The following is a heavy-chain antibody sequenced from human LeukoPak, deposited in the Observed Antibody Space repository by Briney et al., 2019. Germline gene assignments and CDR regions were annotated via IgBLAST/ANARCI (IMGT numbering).Heavy chain of an antibody. V-gene: IGHV1-8*01. CDR1: GYTFIGYD. CDR3: ARGAPGSYCSGGSCPYFDY. J-gene: IGHJ4*02. CDR2: MNPNTGNT. Sequence: GASVKVSCKASGYTFIGYDINWVRQAAGQGLEWMGWMNPNTGNTGYAQTFRGRVTMTRNTSISTASMELSSLTSEDTALYYCARGAPGSYCSGGSCPYFDYWGQGTLVSVSS. D-gene: IGHD2-15*01.